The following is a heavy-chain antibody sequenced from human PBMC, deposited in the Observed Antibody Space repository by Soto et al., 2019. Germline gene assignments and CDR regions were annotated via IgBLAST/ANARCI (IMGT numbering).Heavy chain of an antibody. V-gene: IGHV4-4*02. J-gene: IGHJ4*02. CDR1: GVSISSTDW. Sequence: PSETLSLTCAVSGVSISSTDWWSWVRQPPGKRLEWIGDVYHSGFTTYNPSLRSRVTISVDKSKNHLSLRLRSVTAADTAVYYCVLRAETPMVTSLDLWGPGPMPTV. CDR3: VLRAETPMVTSLDL. D-gene: IGHD5-18*01. CDR2: VYHSGFT.